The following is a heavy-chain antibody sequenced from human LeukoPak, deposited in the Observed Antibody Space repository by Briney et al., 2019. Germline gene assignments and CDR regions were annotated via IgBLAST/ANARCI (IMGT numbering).Heavy chain of an antibody. CDR2: TSYSGDA. J-gene: IGHJ4*02. V-gene: IGHV4-59*01. Sequence: PSETLSLTCIVSGASISRSYWSWIRQSPEKGLEWIGYTSYSGDANYNPSLESRVTLSMDTPTNHFSLRMNSVTAADTAIYYCAKGAGGPEYWGQGIMVTVSS. CDR1: GASISRSY. CDR3: AKGAGGPEY. D-gene: IGHD3-16*01.